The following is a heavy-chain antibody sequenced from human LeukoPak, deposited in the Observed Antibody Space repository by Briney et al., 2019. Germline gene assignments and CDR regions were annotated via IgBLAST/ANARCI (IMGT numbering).Heavy chain of an antibody. V-gene: IGHV3-21*01. CDR1: GFTFSSYI. CDR3: ARVGCSGGSCPHGI. D-gene: IGHD2-15*01. CDR2: ISSSSSYI. J-gene: IGHJ3*02. Sequence: GGSLRLSCAASGFTFSSYIMNWVRQAPGKGLEWVSSISSSSSYIYYADSVKGRFTISRDNAKNSLYLQMNSLRAEDTAVYYCARVGCSGGSCPHGIWGQGTMVTVSS.